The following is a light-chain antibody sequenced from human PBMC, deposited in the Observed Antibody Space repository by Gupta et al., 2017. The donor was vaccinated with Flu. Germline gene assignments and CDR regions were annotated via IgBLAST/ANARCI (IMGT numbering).Light chain of an antibody. J-gene: IGKJ2*01. CDR2: AAS. CDR3: HQYGSNWYT. Sequence: TLSSVEGEITTPCRRNSMSSSHLHWYQQKPGKAPRLLIYAASTKDTGVTARFSGSGAGTDFALTISSLEPEDFAAYYCHQYGSNWYTFGKGTKLEIK. V-gene: IGKV3D-11*02. CDR1: MSSSH.